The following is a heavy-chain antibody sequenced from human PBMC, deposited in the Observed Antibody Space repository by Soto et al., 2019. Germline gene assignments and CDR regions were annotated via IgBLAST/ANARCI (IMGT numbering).Heavy chain of an antibody. V-gene: IGHV4-4*07. J-gene: IGHJ5*02. CDR3: ARGGGVPALGDP. CDR2: ISTSGYT. Sequence: QVQLEESGPGLVKPSETLSLICSVSGVSMRNSYWTWIRQSPGKGLEWIRRISTSGYTNYTPSLNNRLTMSVDTSKNQLSLKLTSVTAADTAVYYCARGGGVPALGDPWGQGALVTVSS. D-gene: IGHD3-16*01. CDR1: GVSMRNSY.